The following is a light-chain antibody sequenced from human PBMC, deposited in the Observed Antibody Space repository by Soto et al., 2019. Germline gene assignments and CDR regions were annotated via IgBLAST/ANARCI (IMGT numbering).Light chain of an antibody. V-gene: IGKV1-8*01. Sequence: AIRMTQSPSSFSASTGDKVTITCRASEGISSHLAWYQQKPGKAPHLLIYAASTWQSGVPSRFSGSGSGADFTLTIDCLQPEDFATYYCQQYYTFPLTFGGGTRLEIK. J-gene: IGKJ4*01. CDR2: AAS. CDR1: EGISSH. CDR3: QQYYTFPLT.